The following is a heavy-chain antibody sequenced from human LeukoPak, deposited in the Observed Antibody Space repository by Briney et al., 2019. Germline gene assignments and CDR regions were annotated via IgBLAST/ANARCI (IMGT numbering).Heavy chain of an antibody. V-gene: IGHV1-8*01. J-gene: IGHJ3*02. CDR1: GYTFTSYD. D-gene: IGHD3-10*01. CDR3: ATKGPSYGNAFDI. CDR2: MNPNSGST. Sequence: ASVKVSCKASGYTFTSYDINWVRQATGQGLEWMGWMNPNSGSTGYAQKFQGRVSMTRNTSIRTAYMELSSLRFEDTAVYYCATKGPSYGNAFDIWGQGTMVTVSS.